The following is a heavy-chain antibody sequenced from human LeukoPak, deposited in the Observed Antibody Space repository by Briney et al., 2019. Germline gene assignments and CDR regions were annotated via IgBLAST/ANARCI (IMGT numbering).Heavy chain of an antibody. D-gene: IGHD6-19*01. Sequence: SETLSLTCTVSGGSTRSYYWSWIRHPPGKGLEWIGYIYYSGSTNYSPSLKSRVTISVDTSKNQFSLKLSSVTAADTALYYCARGYRPHTSGWDYWGQGTLVTVSS. CDR1: GGSTRSYY. CDR3: ARGYRPHTSGWDY. V-gene: IGHV4-59*01. CDR2: IYYSGST. J-gene: IGHJ4*02.